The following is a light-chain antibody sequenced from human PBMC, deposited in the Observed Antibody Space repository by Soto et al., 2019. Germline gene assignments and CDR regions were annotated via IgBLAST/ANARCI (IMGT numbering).Light chain of an antibody. V-gene: IGKV3D-15*01. Sequence: EIVMTQSPATLSVSPGERATLSCRASQGIKDYVAWYQQKPGQAPRLLIYDISSRATGIPDRFSGSVSGTDFTLTISSLQPDDFATYYCQHYNSYSEAFGQGTKVDIK. CDR2: DIS. J-gene: IGKJ1*01. CDR1: QGIKDY. CDR3: QHYNSYSEA.